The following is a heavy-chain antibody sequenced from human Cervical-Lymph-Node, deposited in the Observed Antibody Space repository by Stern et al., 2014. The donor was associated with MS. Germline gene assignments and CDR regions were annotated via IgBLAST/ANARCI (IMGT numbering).Heavy chain of an antibody. D-gene: IGHD3-10*01. CDR3: ARGGRGVGLEY. J-gene: IGHJ4*02. V-gene: IGHV3-30-3*01. CDR1: GFTFSTYA. CDR2: VSYDGTQR. Sequence: VQLVESGGGVVQPGRSLSLSCVASGFTFSTYAMHWVRQVPGKGLEWVAFVSYDGTQRISTDSVKALFTISRDNSKNTLYLHMNSLRDEDTAVYFCARGGRGVGLEYWGQGALVTVSS.